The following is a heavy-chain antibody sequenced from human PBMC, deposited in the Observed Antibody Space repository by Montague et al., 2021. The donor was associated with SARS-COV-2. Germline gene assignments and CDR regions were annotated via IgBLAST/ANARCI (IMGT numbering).Heavy chain of an antibody. CDR3: VRDQGRSNWNYPDY. D-gene: IGHD1-20*01. CDR1: GCSISGYY. CDR2: IYNSGST. Sequence: SETLSLTCTVSGCSISGYYWSWFRQSAGKGLVWIRRIYNSGSTSYNPSLKSRVTMSVDTSKNQFSMKLSSVTAADTAVYYCVRDQGRSNWNYPDYWGQGTLVTVSS. J-gene: IGHJ4*02. V-gene: IGHV4-4*07.